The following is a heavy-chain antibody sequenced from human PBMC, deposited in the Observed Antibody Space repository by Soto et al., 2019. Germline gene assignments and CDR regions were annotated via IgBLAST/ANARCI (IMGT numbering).Heavy chain of an antibody. D-gene: IGHD3-22*01. Sequence: GGSLRLSCAASGFTFSSYGMDWVRQAPGKGLEWVAVIWYDGINKYYADSVKGRFTISRDNSKNTLYLQMNSLRAEDTAVYYCARDRYYDSSGTPSRYFDYWGQGTLVTVSS. CDR2: IWYDGINK. CDR1: GFTFSSYG. V-gene: IGHV3-33*01. J-gene: IGHJ4*02. CDR3: ARDRYYDSSGTPSRYFDY.